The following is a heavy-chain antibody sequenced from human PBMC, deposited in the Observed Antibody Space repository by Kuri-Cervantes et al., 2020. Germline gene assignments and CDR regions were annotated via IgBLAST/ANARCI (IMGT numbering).Heavy chain of an antibody. V-gene: IGHV3-15*01. J-gene: IGHJ4*02. Sequence: GESLKISCAASGFTFSNAWMSWVRQAPGKGLEWVGRIKSKTDGGTTDYAAPVKGRFTISRDNSKNTLYLQMGSLRAEDMAVYYCARSNYYDSSGYYYDPGFGYWGQGTLVTVSS. CDR2: IKSKTDGGTT. CDR1: GFTFSNAW. D-gene: IGHD3-22*01. CDR3: ARSNYYDSSGYYYDPGFGY.